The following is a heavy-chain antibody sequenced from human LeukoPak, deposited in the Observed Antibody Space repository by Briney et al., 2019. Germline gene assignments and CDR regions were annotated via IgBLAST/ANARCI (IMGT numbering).Heavy chain of an antibody. V-gene: IGHV3-21*01. CDR3: ARYLATSYYYYYYMDV. CDR2: ISSSSSYI. D-gene: IGHD5-12*01. Sequence: GGALRLSCAACVFTFSSYSMNWVRQAPGKGLEGVSSISSSSSYIYYADSVKGRLTISRDNAKNSLYLQMNSLRAEDTAVYYCARYLATSYYYYYYMDVWGKGTTVTVSS. CDR1: VFTFSSYS. J-gene: IGHJ6*03.